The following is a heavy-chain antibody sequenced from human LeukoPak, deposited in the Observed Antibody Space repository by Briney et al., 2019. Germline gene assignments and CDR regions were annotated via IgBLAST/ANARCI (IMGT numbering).Heavy chain of an antibody. D-gene: IGHD3-22*01. CDR1: GFTLSSYA. J-gene: IGHJ4*02. V-gene: IGHV3-23*01. CDR2: ISGSGGST. Sequence: GGSLRLSCAASGFTLSSYAMSWVRQAPGKGLEWVSAISGSGGSTYYADSVKGRFTISRDNSKNTLYLQMNSLRAEDTAVYYCAKGWEYYYDSSGPDYWGQGTLVTVSS. CDR3: AKGWEYYYDSSGPDY.